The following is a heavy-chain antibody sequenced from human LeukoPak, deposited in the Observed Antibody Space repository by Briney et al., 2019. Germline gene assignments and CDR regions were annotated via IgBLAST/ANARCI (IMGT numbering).Heavy chain of an antibody. CDR2: IIPIFGTA. Sequence: SVKVSCKASGCTFSSYAISWVRQAPGQGLEWMGRIIPIFGTANYAQKFQGRVTITTDESTSTAYMELSSLRSEDTAVYYCARVGRPLAPDYWGQGTLVTVSS. D-gene: IGHD1-1*01. CDR1: GCTFSSYA. V-gene: IGHV1-69*05. CDR3: ARVGRPLAPDY. J-gene: IGHJ4*02.